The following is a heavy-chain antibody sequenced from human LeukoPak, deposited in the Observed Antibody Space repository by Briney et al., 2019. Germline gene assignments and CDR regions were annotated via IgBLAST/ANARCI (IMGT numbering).Heavy chain of an antibody. CDR3: ARDLDSSSSNDWFDP. CDR2: ISSSSSYI. V-gene: IGHV3-21*01. Sequence: PGGSLSLSCAASGFTFSSYSMNWVRQAPGKGLEWVSSISSSSSYIYYADSVKGRFTISRDNAKNSLYLQMNSLRAEDTAVYYCARDLDSSSSNDWFDPWGQGTLVTVSS. D-gene: IGHD6-6*01. CDR1: GFTFSSYS. J-gene: IGHJ5*02.